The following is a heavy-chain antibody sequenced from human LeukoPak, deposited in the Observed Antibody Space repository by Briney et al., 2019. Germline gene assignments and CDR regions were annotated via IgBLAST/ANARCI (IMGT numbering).Heavy chain of an antibody. CDR3: ARESYPTYSWGHNWFDP. Sequence: GASVKVSCKASGYTFTSYYMHWVRQAPGQGLEWMGIINPSGGSTSYAQKFQGRVTMTRDTSTSTVYMELSSLRSDDTAVYYCARESYPTYSWGHNWFDPWGQGTLVTVSS. V-gene: IGHV1-46*01. CDR1: GYTFTSYY. CDR2: INPSGGST. D-gene: IGHD2-21*01. J-gene: IGHJ5*02.